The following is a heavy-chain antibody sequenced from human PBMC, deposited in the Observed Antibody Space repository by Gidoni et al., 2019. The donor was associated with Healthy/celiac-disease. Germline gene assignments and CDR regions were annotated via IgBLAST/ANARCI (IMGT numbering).Heavy chain of an antibody. CDR2: INHRGST. CDR1: GGSFSGYY. V-gene: IGHV4-34*01. Sequence: QVQLQQWGAGLLKPSETLSLTCAVYGGSFSGYYWSWLRQPPGKGLEWIGEINHRGSTNYNPSLKSRVTISVDTSKNQFSLKLSSVTAADTAVYYCARGNRGYCSGGSCHGLDYWGQGTLVTVSS. J-gene: IGHJ4*02. D-gene: IGHD2-15*01. CDR3: ARGNRGYCSGGSCHGLDY.